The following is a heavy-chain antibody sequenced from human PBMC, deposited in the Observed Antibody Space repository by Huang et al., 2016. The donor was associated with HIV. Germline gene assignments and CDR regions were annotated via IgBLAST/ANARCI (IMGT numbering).Heavy chain of an antibody. CDR2: ISSSSSTI. CDR3: ARGIRYFGVVAYFDY. CDR1: GFTFSSYS. D-gene: IGHD3-3*01. Sequence: EVQLVESGGGLVQLGGSLRLSCAASGFTFSSYSMNWVGQAPGKGLEWVSYISSSSSTIYYAESVKGRFTISRDNAKNSLFLQMNSLRDEDTAVYYCARGIRYFGVVAYFDYWGQGALVTVSS. V-gene: IGHV3-48*02. J-gene: IGHJ4*02.